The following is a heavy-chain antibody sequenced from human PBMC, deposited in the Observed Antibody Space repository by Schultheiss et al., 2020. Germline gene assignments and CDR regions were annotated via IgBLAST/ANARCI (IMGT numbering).Heavy chain of an antibody. CDR3: ARDRNGPPSDYFDSGDYYSVRGFDI. Sequence: SETLSLTCTVSGGSISSYYWSWIRQPAGKGLEWIGRIYTSGSTNYNPSLKSRVTISVDMAKNQFSLKLRSVTAADTAIYYCARDRNGPPSDYFDSGDYYSVRGFDIWGQGTMVTV. V-gene: IGHV4-4*07. D-gene: IGHD3-22*01. J-gene: IGHJ3*02. CDR2: IYTSGST. CDR1: GGSISSYY.